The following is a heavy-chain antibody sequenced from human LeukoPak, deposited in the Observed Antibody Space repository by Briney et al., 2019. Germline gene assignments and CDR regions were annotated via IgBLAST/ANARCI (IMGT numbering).Heavy chain of an antibody. D-gene: IGHD6-13*01. CDR2: INPNSGGT. J-gene: IGHJ4*02. V-gene: IGHV1-2*02. CDR1: GYMFIAYH. Sequence: ASVKVSCKTSGYMFIAYHIHWVRQAPGQGLEWMGWINPNSGGTNYISKFQGRVTMTRDTSITTAFMELSRLRSDDTAVYYCARDSADGQQLVYFDYRGQGTLVTVSS. CDR3: ARDSADGQQLVYFDY.